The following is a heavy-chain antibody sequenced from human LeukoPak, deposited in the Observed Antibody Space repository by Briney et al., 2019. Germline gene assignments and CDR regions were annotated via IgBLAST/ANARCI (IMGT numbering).Heavy chain of an antibody. V-gene: IGHV4-38-2*02. D-gene: IGHD3-10*01. Sequence: SETLSLTCTVSGYSISSGYYWGWIRQPPGKGLEWIGSIYHSGSTYYNPSLKSRVTISVDTSKNQFSLKLTSVTAADTAVYYCVRSADRVIRGAPPYYYYYMDVWGKGTTVTVSS. CDR1: GYSISSGYY. J-gene: IGHJ6*03. CDR2: IYHSGST. CDR3: VRSADRVIRGAPPYYYYYMDV.